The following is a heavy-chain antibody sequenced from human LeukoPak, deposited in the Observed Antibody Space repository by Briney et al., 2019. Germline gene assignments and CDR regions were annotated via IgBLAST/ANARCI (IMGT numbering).Heavy chain of an antibody. CDR2: SNPSGGST. CDR3: AREGGSASIAAAP. D-gene: IGHD6-13*01. J-gene: IGHJ5*02. CDR1: GDTFTTDY. V-gene: IGHV1-46*01. Sequence: ASVKVSCKASGDTFTTDYIHWVRQGPGQGPEWMGVSNPSGGSTTNAQKFQGRVTMTRDTSTSTAYMELRSLRSDDTAVHYCAREGGSASIAAAPWGQGTLVTVSS.